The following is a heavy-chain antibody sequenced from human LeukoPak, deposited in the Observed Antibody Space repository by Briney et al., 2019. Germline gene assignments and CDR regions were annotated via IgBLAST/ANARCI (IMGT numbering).Heavy chain of an antibody. J-gene: IGHJ4*02. D-gene: IGHD3-3*01. Sequence: PGGSLRLSCAASGFTFSSYGMTWVRQAPGKGLEWVSDISGGGIRKDYADSVKGRFTISRDNSRHTLYRQMNSLRAEDTAVYYCAKRSGGPSPFGYWGQGALVTVSS. CDR3: AKRSGGPSPFGY. V-gene: IGHV3-23*01. CDR2: ISGGGIRK. CDR1: GFTFSSYG.